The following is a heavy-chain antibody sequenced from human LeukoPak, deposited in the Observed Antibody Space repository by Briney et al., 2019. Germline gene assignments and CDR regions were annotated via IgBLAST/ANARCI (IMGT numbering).Heavy chain of an antibody. CDR3: ARGVAGTPLTDY. CDR2: INPNSGGT. V-gene: IGHV1-2*02. Sequence: GASVKVSCKSSGYTSTGYFVHWVRQAPGQGLEWMGWINPNSGGTNYAQKFQGGVTMTRDTSISIAYMELSRLRSDDTAVYYCARGVAGTPLTDYWGQGTLVTVSS. CDR1: GYTSTGYF. J-gene: IGHJ4*02. D-gene: IGHD6-19*01.